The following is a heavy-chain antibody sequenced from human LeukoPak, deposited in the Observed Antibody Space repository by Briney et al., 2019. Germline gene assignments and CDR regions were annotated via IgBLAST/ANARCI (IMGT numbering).Heavy chain of an antibody. J-gene: IGHJ2*01. CDR3: ARVLVFWYFDL. V-gene: IGHV4-4*07. Sequence: SETLSLTCTVSGGSISSYYWSWIRRPAGKGLEWIGRIYSSGSTTYNPSLKSRVTMSVDTSKNQFSLKLTSVTAADTAVYYCARVLVFWYFDLWGRGTLVTVSS. CDR2: IYSSGST. CDR1: GGSISSYY.